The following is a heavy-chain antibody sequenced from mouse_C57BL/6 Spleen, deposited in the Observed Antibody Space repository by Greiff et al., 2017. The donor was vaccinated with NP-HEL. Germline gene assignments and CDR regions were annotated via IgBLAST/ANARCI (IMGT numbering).Heavy chain of an antibody. CDR3: ASTSTGLFAY. Sequence: EVKLMESGGDLVKPGGSLKLSCAASGFTFSSYGMSWVRQTPDKRLEWVATISSGGSYTYYPDSVKGRFTISRDNAKNTLYLQMSSLKSEDTAMYYCASTSTGLFAYWGQGTLVTVSA. J-gene: IGHJ3*01. CDR2: ISSGGSYT. D-gene: IGHD4-1*02. V-gene: IGHV5-6*01. CDR1: GFTFSSYG.